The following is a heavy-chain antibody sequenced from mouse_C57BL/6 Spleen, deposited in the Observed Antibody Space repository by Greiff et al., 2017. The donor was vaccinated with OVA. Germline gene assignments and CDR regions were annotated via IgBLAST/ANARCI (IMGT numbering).Heavy chain of an antibody. J-gene: IGHJ3*01. Sequence: VQLQQSGAELARPGASVKMSCKASGYTFTSYTMHWVKQRPGQGLEWIGYINPSSGYTKYNQKFKDKATMTADKSSSTAYMQLSSLTSEDSAVYYCARLGDYPFAYWGQGTLVTVSA. CDR1: GYTFTSYT. D-gene: IGHD2-4*01. V-gene: IGHV1-4*01. CDR3: ARLGDYPFAY. CDR2: INPSSGYT.